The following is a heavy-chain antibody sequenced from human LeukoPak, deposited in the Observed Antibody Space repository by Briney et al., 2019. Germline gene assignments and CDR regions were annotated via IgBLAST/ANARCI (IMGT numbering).Heavy chain of an antibody. CDR2: INTDGSST. Sequence: GGSLRLSCAASGFTFSSYWMHWARQAPVKGLVWVSRINTDGSSTSYADSVKGRFTISRDNAKNTLYLQMNSLRAEDTAVYYCARVLRSHGDLFDYWGQGTLVTVSS. V-gene: IGHV3-74*01. D-gene: IGHD4-17*01. CDR3: ARVLRSHGDLFDY. CDR1: GFTFSSYW. J-gene: IGHJ4*02.